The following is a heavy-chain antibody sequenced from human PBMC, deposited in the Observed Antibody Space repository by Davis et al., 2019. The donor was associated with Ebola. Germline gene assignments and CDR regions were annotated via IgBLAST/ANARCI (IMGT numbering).Heavy chain of an antibody. CDR1: GFIFSSYV. V-gene: IGHV3-74*01. J-gene: IGHJ5*01. CDR3: VRPYCGGGTCWFDS. D-gene: IGHD2-15*01. Sequence: GESLKISCAASGFIFSSYVMHWVRQAPGKGLVWVSRISHDGTITTYADSVKGRFTVSRDNAKNTLYLEMNSLTAEDTAVYYCVRPYCGGGTCWFDSWGQGTLVSVSS. CDR2: ISHDGTIT.